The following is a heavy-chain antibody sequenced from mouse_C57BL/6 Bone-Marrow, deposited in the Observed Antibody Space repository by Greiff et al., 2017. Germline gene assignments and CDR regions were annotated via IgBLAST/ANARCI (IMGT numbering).Heavy chain of an antibody. Sequence: QVQLKESGPELVKPGASVKISCKASGYTFTDYYINWVKQRPGQGLEWIGWIFPGSGSTYYNEKFKGKATLTVDKSSSPAYMLISSLTSEDSAVYFCARSGRTTTTEFAYWGQGTLVNVSA. J-gene: IGHJ3*01. D-gene: IGHD1-1*01. CDR3: ARSGRTTTTEFAY. CDR1: GYTFTDYY. CDR2: IFPGSGST. V-gene: IGHV1-75*01.